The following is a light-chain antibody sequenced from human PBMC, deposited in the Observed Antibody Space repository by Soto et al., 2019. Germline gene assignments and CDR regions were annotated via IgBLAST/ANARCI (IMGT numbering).Light chain of an antibody. CDR1: QSVSTW. CDR2: DVS. V-gene: IGKV1-5*01. Sequence: DIQMTQSPSTLSASVGDRVTITCRASQSVSTWLAWYQQKPGKGPKLLIYDVSSLGSGVPSRFSGSGFGTQFTLTISSLQPDDVATYYCQQYSTSWTFGQGTKVDIK. CDR3: QQYSTSWT. J-gene: IGKJ1*01.